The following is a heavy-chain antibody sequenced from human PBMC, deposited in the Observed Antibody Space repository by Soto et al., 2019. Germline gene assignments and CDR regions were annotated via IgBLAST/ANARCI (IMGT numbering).Heavy chain of an antibody. Sequence: QVQLVESGGGVVQPGRSLRLSCAASGFTFSSYGMHWVRQAPGKGLEWVAVIWYDGSNKYYADSVKGRFTISRDNSKNTLYLQMNSLRAEDTAVYYCARAPSPYGHYEHVDYWGQGTLVTVSS. CDR3: ARAPSPYGHYEHVDY. D-gene: IGHD4-17*01. CDR1: GFTFSSYG. CDR2: IWYDGSNK. V-gene: IGHV3-33*01. J-gene: IGHJ4*02.